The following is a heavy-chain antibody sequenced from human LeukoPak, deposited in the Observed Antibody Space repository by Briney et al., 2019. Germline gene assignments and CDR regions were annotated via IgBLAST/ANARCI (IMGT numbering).Heavy chain of an antibody. CDR2: IIPIFGTA. Sequence: ASVKVSCKASGGTFSSYAISWVRQAPGQGLEWMGGIIPIFGTANYAQKFQGRVTITADESTSTAYMELSSLRSEDTAVYYCARVVTASLTGYYYYHGMDVWGQGTTVTVSS. D-gene: IGHD2-21*02. CDR3: ARVVTASLTGYYYYHGMDV. V-gene: IGHV1-69*13. J-gene: IGHJ6*02. CDR1: GGTFSSYA.